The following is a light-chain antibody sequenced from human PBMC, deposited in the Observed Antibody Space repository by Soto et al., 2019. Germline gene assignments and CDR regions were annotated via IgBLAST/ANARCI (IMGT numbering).Light chain of an antibody. Sequence: EIVVTQSRVTLSVSPGERATLSCRASQTIRSDLAWYQQKHGHAPRLLISDASTSATGIPARFNGSGSGKEFTLAISSLQSEDFAIYYCHQYNTWPLTFGGGTKVDIK. CDR3: HQYNTWPLT. CDR2: DAS. CDR1: QTIRSD. V-gene: IGKV3-15*01. J-gene: IGKJ4*01.